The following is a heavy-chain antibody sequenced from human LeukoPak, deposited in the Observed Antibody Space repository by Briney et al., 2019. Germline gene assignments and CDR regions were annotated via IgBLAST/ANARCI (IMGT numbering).Heavy chain of an antibody. CDR1: GVSFSGYY. CDR2: IYYSGST. V-gene: IGHV4-59*08. D-gene: IGHD6-13*01. Sequence: PSESLSLTCAVYGVSFSGYYLSWIRQAPGKGLEWIGYIYYSGSTNYNASLKSRFTISVDTSKNQFSLKLSSVTAADTAVYYCARHIVGQQLVYFDYWGQGTLVTVSS. J-gene: IGHJ4*02. CDR3: ARHIVGQQLVYFDY.